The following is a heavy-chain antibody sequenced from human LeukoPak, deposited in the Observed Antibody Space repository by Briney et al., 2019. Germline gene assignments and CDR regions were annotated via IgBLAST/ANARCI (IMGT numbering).Heavy chain of an antibody. Sequence: ETSETLSLTCTVSGVSVSSGSYYWSWIRQPPGKGLEWIGYIYYSGSTNYNPSLKSRVTISVDTSKNQFSLKLSSVTAADTAVYYCARYSAYGDSQNAFDIWGQGTMVTVSS. CDR1: GVSVSSGSYY. CDR3: ARYSAYGDSQNAFDI. V-gene: IGHV4-61*01. D-gene: IGHD4-17*01. CDR2: IYYSGST. J-gene: IGHJ3*02.